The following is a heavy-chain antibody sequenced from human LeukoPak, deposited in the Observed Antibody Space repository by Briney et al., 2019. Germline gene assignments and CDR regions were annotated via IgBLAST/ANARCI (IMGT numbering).Heavy chain of an antibody. CDR1: GFTFSSYS. Sequence: GGSLRLSCAASGFTFSSYSMNWVRQAPGKGLECVSVIYSGGNTYYADSVKGRFIISRDNFKNTLYLQMNSLRAEDTAVYYCARQAVPGTSSWFDPWGQGTLVTVSS. D-gene: IGHD6-19*01. CDR2: IYSGGNT. CDR3: ARQAVPGTSSWFDP. V-gene: IGHV3-66*04. J-gene: IGHJ5*02.